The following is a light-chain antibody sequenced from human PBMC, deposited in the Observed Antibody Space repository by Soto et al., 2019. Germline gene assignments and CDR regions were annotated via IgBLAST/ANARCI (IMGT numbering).Light chain of an antibody. J-gene: IGKJ1*01. V-gene: IGKV3-15*01. CDR1: QSVSSN. Sequence: EIVMTQSPATLSVSPGERATLSCRASQSVSSNLAWYQQKPGQAPRLLIYGASTRATGIPARFSGSGSGTEFTLTISSLQSEYFADYYCQQYNNWWTFGQGTKVEIK. CDR2: GAS. CDR3: QQYNNWWT.